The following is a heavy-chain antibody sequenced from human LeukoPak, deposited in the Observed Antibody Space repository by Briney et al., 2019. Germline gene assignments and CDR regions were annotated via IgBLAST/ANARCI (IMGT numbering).Heavy chain of an antibody. Sequence: SETLSLTCTVSGGSISSSSYYWGWIRQPPGKGLEWIGSIYYSGSTYYNPSLKSRVTISVDTSKNQFSLKLSSVTAADTAVYYCARVPRASGWYYFDYWGQGTLVTVSS. J-gene: IGHJ4*02. CDR1: GGSISSSSYY. V-gene: IGHV4-39*07. CDR2: IYYSGST. CDR3: ARVPRASGWYYFDY. D-gene: IGHD6-19*01.